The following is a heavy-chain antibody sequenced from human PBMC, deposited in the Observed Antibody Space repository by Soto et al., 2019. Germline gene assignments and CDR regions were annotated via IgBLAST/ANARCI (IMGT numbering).Heavy chain of an antibody. J-gene: IGHJ6*02. V-gene: IGHV4-61*01. Sequence: PSETLSLTCTVSGGSVSSGSYYWSWIRQPPRKGLEWIGYIYYSGSTTYNPSLKSRVTISVDTSKNQFSVKLSSVTAADTAVYYCAREDSGSPPYYLGMDVWGQGTTVTVSS. CDR3: AREDSGSPPYYLGMDV. D-gene: IGHD1-26*01. CDR2: IYYSGST. CDR1: GGSVSSGSYY.